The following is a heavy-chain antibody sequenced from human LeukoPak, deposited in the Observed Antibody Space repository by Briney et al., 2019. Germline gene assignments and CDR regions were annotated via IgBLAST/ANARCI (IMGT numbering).Heavy chain of an antibody. Sequence: SETLSLTCTVSGGSISSSSYYWGWIRQPPGKGPEWIGNIYYSGSTYYNPPLKSRVTISVDTSKNQFSLKLSSVTAADTAVYYCARDGYNPIDYWGQGTLVTVSS. J-gene: IGHJ4*02. D-gene: IGHD5-24*01. CDR2: IYYSGST. CDR1: GGSISSSSYY. V-gene: IGHV4-39*07. CDR3: ARDGYNPIDY.